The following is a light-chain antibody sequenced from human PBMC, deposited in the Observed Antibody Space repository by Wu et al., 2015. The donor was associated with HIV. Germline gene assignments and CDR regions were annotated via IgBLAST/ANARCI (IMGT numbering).Light chain of an antibody. V-gene: IGKV1-9*01. CDR2: AAS. CDR1: QDISSY. J-gene: IGKJ5*01. CDR3: QQLNTYPLT. Sequence: IQMTQSPSSLSASVGDRVTLTCRASQDISSYLAWYQQKPGKAPNLLIYAASTLQSGVPSRFSGSGSGTDFTLTISSLQPEDFATYYCQQLNTYPLTFGQGTRLXIK.